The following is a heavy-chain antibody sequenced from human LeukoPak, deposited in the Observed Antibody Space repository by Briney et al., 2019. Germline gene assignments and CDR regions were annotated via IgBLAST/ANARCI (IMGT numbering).Heavy chain of an antibody. V-gene: IGHV4-59*12. D-gene: IGHD3-22*01. CDR1: GGSISSYY. Sequence: SETLSLTCTVSGGSISSYYWSWIRQPPGKGLEWIGYIYYSGSTNYNPSLKSRVTISVDTSKNQFSLKLSSVTAADTAVYYCARGYDSSGEIDFWGQGTLVTVSS. J-gene: IGHJ4*02. CDR2: IYYSGST. CDR3: ARGYDSSGEIDF.